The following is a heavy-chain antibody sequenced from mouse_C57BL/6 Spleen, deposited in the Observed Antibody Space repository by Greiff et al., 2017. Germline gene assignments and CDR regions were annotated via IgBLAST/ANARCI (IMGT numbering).Heavy chain of an antibody. CDR2: ISSGGDYI. J-gene: IGHJ1*03. CDR1: GFTFSSYA. D-gene: IGHD2-4*01. CDR3: TRNYDYENWYFDV. Sequence: EVKLVESGEGLVKPGGSLKLSCAASGFTFSSYAMSWVRQTPEKRLEWVAYISSGGDYIYYADTVKGRFTISRDNARNTLYLQMSSLKSEDTAMYYCTRNYDYENWYFDVWGTGTTVTVSS. V-gene: IGHV5-9-1*02.